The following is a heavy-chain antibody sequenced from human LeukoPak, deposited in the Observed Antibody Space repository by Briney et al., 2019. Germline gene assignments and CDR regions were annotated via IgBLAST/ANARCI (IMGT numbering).Heavy chain of an antibody. CDR1: GSTVSSNY. J-gene: IGHJ4*02. CDR2: MYSDGTT. Sequence: GGSLRLSCVASGSTVSSNYMSWVRQAPGKGLEWVSVMYSDGTTYYADSVEGRFTISRDNSKNTLYLQMNNLRAEDTAVYYCARAAYDSNGYTANHDYWGQGTLVTVSS. CDR3: ARAAYDSNGYTANHDY. D-gene: IGHD3-22*01. V-gene: IGHV3-53*01.